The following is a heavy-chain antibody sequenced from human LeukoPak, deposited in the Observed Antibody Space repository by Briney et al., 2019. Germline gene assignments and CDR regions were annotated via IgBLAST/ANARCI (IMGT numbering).Heavy chain of an antibody. J-gene: IGHJ4*02. V-gene: IGHV4-34*12. CDR3: ARLDGSGSYSQQNFDF. CDR2: IFYTGST. Sequence: PGGSLRLSCAASGFTLSSYSMNWVRQAPGKGLEWIGKIFYTGSTDYNPSLKSRVTISVDTSRNQFSLKLSSVTAADTAVYYCARLDGSGSYSQQNFDFWGQGTLVTVSS. CDR1: GFTLSSYSMN. D-gene: IGHD3-10*01.